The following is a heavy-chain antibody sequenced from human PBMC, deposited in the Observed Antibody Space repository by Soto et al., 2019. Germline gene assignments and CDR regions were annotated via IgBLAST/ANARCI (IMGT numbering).Heavy chain of an antibody. CDR2: INANSGGT. V-gene: IGHV1-2*02. J-gene: IGHJ4*02. CDR1: GYTFTGYY. CDR3: ARTNRGYYYDSSGIHY. Sequence: ASVKVSCKASGYTFTGYYMNWVRQAPGQGLEWMGWINANSGGTNYAQKFQGRVTMTRDTSISTAYMELSRLRSDDTAVYYCARTNRGYYYDSSGIHYWRQGTLVTVSS. D-gene: IGHD3-22*01.